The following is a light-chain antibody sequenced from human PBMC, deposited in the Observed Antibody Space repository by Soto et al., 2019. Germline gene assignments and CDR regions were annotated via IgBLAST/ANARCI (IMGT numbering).Light chain of an antibody. CDR2: GAS. CDR3: QQYGSTLSWT. J-gene: IGKJ1*01. Sequence: EIVLTQSPGTPSLSPGERATLSCRASQSVSSSYLAWYQQKPGQAPRLLIYGASSRATGIPDRFSGSGSGTDFTLTISRLEPEDFAVYYCQQYGSTLSWTFGQGTKV. V-gene: IGKV3-20*01. CDR1: QSVSSSY.